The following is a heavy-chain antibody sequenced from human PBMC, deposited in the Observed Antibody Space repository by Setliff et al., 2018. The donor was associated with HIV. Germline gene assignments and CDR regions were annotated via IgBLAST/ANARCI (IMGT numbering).Heavy chain of an antibody. Sequence: SVKVSCKASGGTFSSYVISWVRQAPGQGPEWMGGIIPMYGVANYAQKFQGRVTITTDGSTSTAYMELSSLRSEDTAVYYCALPYCGGGNCWSSASLPPAGWFDPWGQGTLVTVTS. CDR1: GGTFSSYV. CDR3: ALPYCGGGNCWSSASLPPAGWFDP. D-gene: IGHD2-15*01. J-gene: IGHJ5*02. CDR2: IIPMYGVA. V-gene: IGHV1-69*05.